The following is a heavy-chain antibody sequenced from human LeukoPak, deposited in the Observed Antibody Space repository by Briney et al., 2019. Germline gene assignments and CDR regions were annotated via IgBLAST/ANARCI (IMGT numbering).Heavy chain of an antibody. V-gene: IGHV1-69*13. J-gene: IGHJ4*02. CDR3: ARDRGYCSSTSCYYFDY. CDR2: IIPIFGTA. D-gene: IGHD2-2*01. Sequence: SVKVSCKASGYTFIAYGISWVRQAPGQGLEWMGGIIPIFGTANYAQKFQGRVTITADESTSTAYMELSSLRSEDTAVYYCARDRGYCSSTSCYYFDYWGQGTLVTVSS. CDR1: GYTFIAYG.